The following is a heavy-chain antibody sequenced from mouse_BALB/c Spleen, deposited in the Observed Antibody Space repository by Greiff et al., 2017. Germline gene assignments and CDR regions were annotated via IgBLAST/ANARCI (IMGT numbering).Heavy chain of an antibody. Sequence: VQLKESGAELVKPGASVKLSCTASGFNIKDTYMHWVKQRPEQGLEWIGRIDPANGNTKYDPKFQGKATITADTSSNTAYLQLSSLTSEDTAVYYCARRNGSRRYFDVWGAGTTVTVSS. CDR3: ARRNGSRRYFDV. V-gene: IGHV14-3*02. J-gene: IGHJ1*01. CDR1: GFNIKDTY. D-gene: IGHD1-1*01. CDR2: IDPANGNT.